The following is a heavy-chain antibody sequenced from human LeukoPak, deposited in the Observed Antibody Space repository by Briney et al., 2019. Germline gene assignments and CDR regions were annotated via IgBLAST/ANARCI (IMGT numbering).Heavy chain of an antibody. CDR1: GYTFTGYY. CDR2: INPNSGGT. CDR3: ARAMYYYDSSGYYFLDAFDI. J-gene: IGHJ3*02. V-gene: IGHV1-2*02. D-gene: IGHD3-22*01. Sequence: ASVKVSCKASGYTFTGYYMHWVRQAPGQGLERMGWINPNSGGTNYAQKFQGRVTMTRDTSISTAYMELSRLRSDDTAVYYCARAMYYYDSSGYYFLDAFDIWGQGTMVTVSS.